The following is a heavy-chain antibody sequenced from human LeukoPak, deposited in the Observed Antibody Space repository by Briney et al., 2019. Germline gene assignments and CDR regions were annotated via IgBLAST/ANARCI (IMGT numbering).Heavy chain of an antibody. Sequence: GGSLRLSCAASGFTFSSYSMNWVRQAPGKGLEWVSSISSSSSYIYYADSVMGRFTISRDNAKNTLYLQMNSLRAEDTAVYYCARDLHGDYGYWGQGTLVTVSS. CDR2: ISSSSSYI. D-gene: IGHD4-17*01. V-gene: IGHV3-21*01. CDR3: ARDLHGDYGY. J-gene: IGHJ4*02. CDR1: GFTFSSYS.